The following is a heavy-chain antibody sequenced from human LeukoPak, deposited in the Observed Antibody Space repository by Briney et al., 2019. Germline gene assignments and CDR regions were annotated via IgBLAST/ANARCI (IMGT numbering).Heavy chain of an antibody. D-gene: IGHD3-22*01. J-gene: IGHJ4*02. V-gene: IGHV4-4*02. CDR3: ARGSYYDSSGYYQD. CDR1: GGSISSSNW. Sequence: SGTLSLTCAVSGGSISSSNWWSWVRQPPGKGLEWIGEIYHSGSTNYNPSLKSRVTISVDKSKNQFSLKLNSVTAADTAVYYCARGSYYDSSGYYQDWGQGTLVTVSS. CDR2: IYHSGST.